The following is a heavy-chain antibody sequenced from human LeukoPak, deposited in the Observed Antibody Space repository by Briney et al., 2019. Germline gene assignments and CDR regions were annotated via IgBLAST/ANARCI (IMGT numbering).Heavy chain of an antibody. CDR2: IIPILGIA. CDR1: GYTFTTYG. J-gene: IGHJ4*02. D-gene: IGHD4-17*01. Sequence: SVKVSCKASGYTFTTYGISWVRQAPGQGLEWMGRIIPILGIANYAQKFQGRVTITADKSTSTAYMELSSLRSEDTAVYYCASGGEVRGPFDYWGQGTLVTVSS. CDR3: ASGGEVRGPFDY. V-gene: IGHV1-69*04.